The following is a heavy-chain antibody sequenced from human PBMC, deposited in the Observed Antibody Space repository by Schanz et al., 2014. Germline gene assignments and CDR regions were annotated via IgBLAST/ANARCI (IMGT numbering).Heavy chain of an antibody. V-gene: IGHV1-46*01. J-gene: IGHJ3*02. CDR1: GYSFTSYG. CDR3: ARGLGDERWLDLNEAFDI. CDR2: INPSGGST. Sequence: QVQLVQSGAEVKKPGASVRVSCKASGYSFTSYGITWVRQAPGQGLEWMGIINPSGGSTSYAQKFQGRVTMTRDTSTSTVYMELSSLRSEDTAVYYCARGLGDERWLDLNEAFDIWGQGTIVTVSS. D-gene: IGHD6-19*01.